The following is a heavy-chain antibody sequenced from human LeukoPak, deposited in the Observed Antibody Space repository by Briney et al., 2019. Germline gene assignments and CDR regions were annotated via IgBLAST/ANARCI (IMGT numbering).Heavy chain of an antibody. V-gene: IGHV3-23*01. CDR3: AKDYRNYMDV. Sequence: GGSLRLSCAASGFTFSSCAMSWVRQAPGRGLEWVSAISGSGGSTYYADSVKGRFTISRDNSKNTLYLQMNSLRAEDTAVYYCAKDYRNYMDVWGKGTTVTVSS. D-gene: IGHD4-11*01. CDR2: ISGSGGST. J-gene: IGHJ6*03. CDR1: GFTFSSCA.